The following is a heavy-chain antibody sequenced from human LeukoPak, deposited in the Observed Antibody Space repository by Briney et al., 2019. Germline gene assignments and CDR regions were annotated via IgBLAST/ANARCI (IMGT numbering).Heavy chain of an antibody. CDR1: GGSISSYY. J-gene: IGHJ6*03. V-gene: IGHV4-4*07. CDR3: ARDQGTYYDFWSGRAPSYYYMDV. D-gene: IGHD3-3*01. Sequence: SETLSLTCTVSGGSISSYYWSWIRQPAGKGLEWIGRIYTSGSTNYNPSLKSRVTMSVDTSKNQFSLKLSSVTAADTAVYYCARDQGTYYDFWSGRAPSYYYMDVWGKGTTVTVSS. CDR2: IYTSGST.